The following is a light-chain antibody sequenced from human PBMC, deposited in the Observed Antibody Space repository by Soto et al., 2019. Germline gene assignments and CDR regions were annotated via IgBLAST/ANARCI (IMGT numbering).Light chain of an antibody. CDR3: PQYGSSPRT. CDR2: GAS. Sequence: EIVLTQSPGTLSLSPGERATLSCRASQSVSSYLAWYQQKPGQAPRLIIYGASSRATGIPDRFSGSGSGTDFTLTISRLEPEDFAVYYCPQYGSSPRTFGQGTKVEIK. V-gene: IGKV3-20*01. J-gene: IGKJ1*01. CDR1: QSVSSY.